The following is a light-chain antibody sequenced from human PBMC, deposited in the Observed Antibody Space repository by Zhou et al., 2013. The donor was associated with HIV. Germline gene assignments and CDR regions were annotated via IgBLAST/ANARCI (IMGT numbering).Light chain of an antibody. V-gene: IGKV1-5*03. CDR2: RAA. Sequence: DIQMTQTPSTVSASIGGRVTMSCRASQNINKWLAWYQQKPGAAPKLLIQRAASLEGDVLSRFSGTGSGTDFNLTVSRLQPDDSATYYCQQYSTHPITFGQGTRLEI. CDR3: QQYSTHPIT. J-gene: IGKJ5*01. CDR1: QNINKW.